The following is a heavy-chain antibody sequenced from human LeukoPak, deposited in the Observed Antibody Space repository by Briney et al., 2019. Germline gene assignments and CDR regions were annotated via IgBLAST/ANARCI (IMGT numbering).Heavy chain of an antibody. CDR3: ATGPDYYDSSGSGVY. D-gene: IGHD3-22*01. CDR2: FDPEDGET. J-gene: IGHJ4*02. V-gene: IGHV1-24*01. CDR1: GYTLTELS. Sequence: ASVKVSCKVSGYTLTELSMHWVRQAPGKGLEWMGGFDPEDGETIYAQKFQGRVTMTEDTSTDTAYMELSSLRSEDTAVYYCATGPDYYDSSGSGVYWGQGTPVTVSS.